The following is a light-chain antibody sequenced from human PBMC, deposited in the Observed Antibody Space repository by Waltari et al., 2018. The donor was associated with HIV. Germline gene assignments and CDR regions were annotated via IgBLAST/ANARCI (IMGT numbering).Light chain of an antibody. J-gene: IGLJ2*01. CDR3: NCRGNSGNKVL. Sequence: SSELTQDPAVSVALGQKVMITCQGDSLRNNYASWYQQKPGQAPVLVFDGRDGRPSGIPDRFSGSSSGNTASLTITGAQAEEEADYYCNCRGNSGNKVLFGGGTRLTVL. CDR2: GRD. CDR1: SLRNNY. V-gene: IGLV3-19*01.